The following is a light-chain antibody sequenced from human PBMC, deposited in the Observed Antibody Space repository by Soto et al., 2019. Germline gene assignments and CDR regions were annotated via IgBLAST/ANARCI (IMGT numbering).Light chain of an antibody. Sequence: EIVLTQSPATLSLSPGERATLSCRASQSVSSYLAWHQQKPGQAPRLLIYDASNRASEIPARFSGSGSGTVFTLTISSLEPEDFAVYFCQKRSNWLPGLTFGGGTKVEIK. CDR1: QSVSSY. J-gene: IGKJ4*01. CDR2: DAS. CDR3: QKRSNWLPGLT. V-gene: IGKV3-11*01.